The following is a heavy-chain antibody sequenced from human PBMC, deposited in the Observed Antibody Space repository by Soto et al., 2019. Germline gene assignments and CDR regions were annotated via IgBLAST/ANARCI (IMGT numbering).Heavy chain of an antibody. J-gene: IGHJ4*01. CDR1: GYTFTSYG. D-gene: IGHD3-16*02. CDR2: INAGNGNT. CDR3: ARDQGGTYYDYVWGSYRPASFDY. Sequence: ASVKVSCKASGYTFTSYGISWVRQAPEQRLEWMGWINAGNGNTKYSQKFQARVTITRDTSASTAYMELSSLRSEDSAVYYCARDQGGTYYDYVWGSYRPASFDYWG. V-gene: IGHV1-3*01.